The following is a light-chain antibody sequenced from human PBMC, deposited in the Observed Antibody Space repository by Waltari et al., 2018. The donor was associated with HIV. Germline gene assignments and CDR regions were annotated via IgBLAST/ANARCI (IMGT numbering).Light chain of an antibody. CDR1: SSN. CDR3: AAWCDNLRGPVL. J-gene: IGLJ2*01. Sequence: QSVLTQPPSASGNPGQRVAISCSGSSSNVNWYLKFPGTAHKHIIYRNNQRPSGFPDRFSGSKSGTSASLAISWLRSEDEADDYCAAWCDNLRGPVLFGGGTKLTVL. V-gene: IGLV1-47*01. CDR2: RNN.